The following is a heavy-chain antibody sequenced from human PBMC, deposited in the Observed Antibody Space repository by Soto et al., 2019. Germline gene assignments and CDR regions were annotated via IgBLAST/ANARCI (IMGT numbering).Heavy chain of an antibody. J-gene: IGHJ6*02. CDR2: VSGSGGST. Sequence: PGGSLRLSCAASGFTFSSYAMNWVRQAPGKGLEWVPAVSGSGGSTYFADSVKGRFTISRDNSKNTLYLQMNSLRAEDTAVYYCAKALAGGGYYYYYGMDVWGQGTTVTVSS. CDR1: GFTFSSYA. CDR3: AKALAGGGYYYYYGMDV. D-gene: IGHD2-15*01. V-gene: IGHV3-23*01.